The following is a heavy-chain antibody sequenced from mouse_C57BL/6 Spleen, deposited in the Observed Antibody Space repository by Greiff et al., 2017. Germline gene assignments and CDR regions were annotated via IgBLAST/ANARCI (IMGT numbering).Heavy chain of an antibody. CDR1: GYAFTNYL. J-gene: IGHJ4*01. CDR2: INPGSGGT. D-gene: IGHD1-1*01. CDR3: ARSGTVAYYAMDC. Sequence: VQLQQSGAELVRPGTSVQVSCKASGYAFTNYLIEWVKQRPGQGLEWIGVINPGSGGTNYNEKFKGKATLTADKSSSTAYMQLSSLTSEDSAVYFCARSGTVAYYAMDCCAQGTSATDSS. V-gene: IGHV1-54*01.